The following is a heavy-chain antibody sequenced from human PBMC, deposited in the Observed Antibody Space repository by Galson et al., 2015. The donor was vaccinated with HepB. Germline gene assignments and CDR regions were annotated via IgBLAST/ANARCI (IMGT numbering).Heavy chain of an antibody. V-gene: IGHV3-30-3*01. CDR1: GFTFSSYA. D-gene: IGHD3-22*01. CDR2: ISYDGSNK. Sequence: SLRLSCAASGFTFSSYAMHWVRQAPGKGLEWVAVISYDGSNKYYADSVKGRFTISRDNSKNTLYLQMNSLRAEDTAVYYCARNGIGYDSSGYYFDYWGQGTLVTVSS. CDR3: ARNGIGYDSSGYYFDY. J-gene: IGHJ4*02.